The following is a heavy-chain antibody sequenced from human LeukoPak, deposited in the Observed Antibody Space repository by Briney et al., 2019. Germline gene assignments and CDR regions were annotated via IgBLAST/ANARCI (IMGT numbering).Heavy chain of an antibody. CDR2: ISSSGRTI. CDR1: GFTFTSYE. J-gene: IGHJ4*02. CDR3: ARDLIHRSGEANY. D-gene: IGHD3-22*01. V-gene: IGHV3-48*03. Sequence: GGSLGLSCAVSGFTFTSYEMSWVRQAPGKGLEWVSYISSSGRTIYYADSVKGRFTISRDNAKNSLYLQMNSLRAEDTAVYYCARDLIHRSGEANYWGRGTLVTVSS.